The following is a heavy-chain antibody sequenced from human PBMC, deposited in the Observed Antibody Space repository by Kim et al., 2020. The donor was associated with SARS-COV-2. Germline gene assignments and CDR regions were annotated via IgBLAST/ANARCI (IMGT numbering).Heavy chain of an antibody. J-gene: IGHJ4*02. V-gene: IGHV4-59*01. Sequence: SETLSLTCTVSGGSISSYYWSWIRQPPGKGLEWIGYIYYSGSTNYNPSLKSRVTISVDTSKNQFSLKLSSVTAADTAVYYCARRAMTGYYDYWGQGTVVT. CDR1: GGSISSYY. D-gene: IGHD3-9*01. CDR3: ARRAMTGYYDY. CDR2: IYYSGST.